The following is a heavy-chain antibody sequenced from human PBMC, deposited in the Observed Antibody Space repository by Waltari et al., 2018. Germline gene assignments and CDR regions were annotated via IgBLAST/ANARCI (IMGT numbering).Heavy chain of an antibody. J-gene: IGHJ4*02. Sequence: EVQLVESGGGLVQPGGSLRLSCAASGFIFSNYWMGGVRQAPGRGLEWVADIRHIGSEKYYVVSVKGRFTISRDNAENTLYLQMNSLRAEDTAVYYCAKDLGIGGGTTEFDHWGQGTLVTVSS. CDR3: AKDLGIGGGTTEFDH. D-gene: IGHD1-1*01. CDR2: IRHIGSEK. CDR1: GFIFSNYW. V-gene: IGHV3-7*01.